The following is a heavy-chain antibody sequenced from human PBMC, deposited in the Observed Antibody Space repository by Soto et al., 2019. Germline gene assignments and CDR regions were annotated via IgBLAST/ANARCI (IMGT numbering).Heavy chain of an antibody. Sequence: PSETLSLTCTVSGGSVSSGSYYWSWIRQPPGKGLEWIGYIYYSGSTNYNPSLKSRVTISVDTSKNQFSLKLSSVTAADTAVYYCARDNLDDFWGARGWFDPWGQGTLVTVSS. CDR3: ARDNLDDFWGARGWFDP. D-gene: IGHD3-3*01. CDR2: IYYSGST. CDR1: GGSVSSGSYY. V-gene: IGHV4-61*01. J-gene: IGHJ5*02.